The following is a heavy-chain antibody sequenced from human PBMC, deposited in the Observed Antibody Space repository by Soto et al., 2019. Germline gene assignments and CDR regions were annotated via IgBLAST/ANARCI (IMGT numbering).Heavy chain of an antibody. D-gene: IGHD3-3*01. Sequence: QLHLVQSGAVVKKPGASVTVSCSASGYPVTAYYMHWVRQAPGRGLEWMGGINPATGAAKYTQTFQGRVTMTRDTSTSTVFMELSGLTSEDTAVFYCARRGGVGVAGSAAFDMWGQGTLVTVYS. CDR3: ARRGGVGVAGSAAFDM. CDR2: INPATGAA. CDR1: GYPVTAYY. V-gene: IGHV1-2*02. J-gene: IGHJ3*02.